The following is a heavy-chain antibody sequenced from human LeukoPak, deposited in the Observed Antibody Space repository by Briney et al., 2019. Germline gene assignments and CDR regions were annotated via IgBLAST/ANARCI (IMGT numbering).Heavy chain of an antibody. J-gene: IGHJ4*02. V-gene: IGHV4-4*07. CDR3: ARGQWLDRFDY. D-gene: IGHD6-19*01. CDR2: IYTSGST. Sequence: SETLSLTCTVSGGSISTYYWGWIRQAAGKGLEWIGRIYTSGSTNYNPSLQSRVTMSVDTSKNQFSLKLSSVTAADTAVYYCARGQWLDRFDYWGQGTLVTVSS. CDR1: GGSISTYY.